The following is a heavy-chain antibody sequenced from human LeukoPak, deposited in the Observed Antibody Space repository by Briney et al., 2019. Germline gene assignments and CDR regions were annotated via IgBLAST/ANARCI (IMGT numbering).Heavy chain of an antibody. CDR2: IHYSGST. D-gene: IGHD3-10*01. Sequence: SETLSLTCTVSGASISSHYWSWIRQPPGKGLEWIGYIHYSGSTNYNPSLKSRVTISLDTSKNQFSLKLSSVTAADTAVYYCARDITMDNWFDPWGQGTLVTVSS. V-gene: IGHV4-59*11. J-gene: IGHJ5*02. CDR1: GASISSHY. CDR3: ARDITMDNWFDP.